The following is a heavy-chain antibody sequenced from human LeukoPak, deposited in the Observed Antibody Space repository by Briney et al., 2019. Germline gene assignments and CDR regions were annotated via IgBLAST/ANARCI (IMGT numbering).Heavy chain of an antibody. Sequence: SVKVSCKASGGTFSSYAISWVRQAPGQGLEWMGGIIPIFGTANYAQKFQGRVTITADESTSTAYMELSSLGSEDTAVYYCARGVAAAGSPYWYYYGMDVWGQGTTVTVSS. CDR2: IIPIFGTA. CDR3: ARGVAAAGSPYWYYYGMDV. J-gene: IGHJ6*02. D-gene: IGHD6-13*01. CDR1: GGTFSSYA. V-gene: IGHV1-69*13.